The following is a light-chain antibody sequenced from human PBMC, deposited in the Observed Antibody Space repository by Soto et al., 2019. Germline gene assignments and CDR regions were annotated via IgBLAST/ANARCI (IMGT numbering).Light chain of an antibody. CDR2: KAS. CDR3: QQYNSYLWT. CDR1: QSISSW. V-gene: IGKV1-5*03. Sequence: DIRMTQSPSTLSASVVDRVTITCRASQSISSWLAWYQQKPGKAPKLLIYKASSLESGVPSRFSGSGSGTEFTLTISSLQPDDFATYYCQQYNSYLWTFGQGTKVEIK. J-gene: IGKJ1*01.